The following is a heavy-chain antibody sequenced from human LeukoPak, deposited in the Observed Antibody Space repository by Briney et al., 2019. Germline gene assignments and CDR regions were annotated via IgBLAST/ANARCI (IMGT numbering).Heavy chain of an antibody. Sequence: SETLSLTCAVYGGSFSGYYWSWIRQPPGKGLECIGEINHSGSTNYNPSLKSRVTISVDTSKNQFSLKLSSVTAADTAVYYCARVITMVRGVIGTNWFDPWGQGTLVTVSS. J-gene: IGHJ5*02. CDR3: ARVITMVRGVIGTNWFDP. V-gene: IGHV4-34*01. CDR2: INHSGST. D-gene: IGHD3-10*01. CDR1: GGSFSGYY.